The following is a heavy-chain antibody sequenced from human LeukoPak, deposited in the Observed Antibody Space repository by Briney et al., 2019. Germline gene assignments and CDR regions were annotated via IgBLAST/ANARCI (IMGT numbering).Heavy chain of an antibody. V-gene: IGHV3-48*04. CDR1: GFTFSSYS. Sequence: GGSLTLSCAASGFTFSSYSMNWVRQAPGEGREWVSYISSSSSTIYYADSVKGRFTISRDNAKNSLYLQRNSLRAEDTAVYYCARGGVDIVVVPAAPFDYGGQGTLVTVSS. CDR2: ISSSSSTI. CDR3: ARGGVDIVVVPAAPFDY. J-gene: IGHJ4*02. D-gene: IGHD2-2*01.